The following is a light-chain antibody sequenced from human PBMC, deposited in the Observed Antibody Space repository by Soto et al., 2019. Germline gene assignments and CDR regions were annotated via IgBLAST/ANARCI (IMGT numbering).Light chain of an antibody. J-gene: IGKJ4*01. Sequence: EIVLTQSPDTLSLSPGERATLSCRASQSVSSDYLVWYQQKPGLPPRLLIYGASRRATGIPDRFSGSGSGTDFILTISRLEPEDFAVYYCQQRVDWLTFGGGTKLEIK. V-gene: IGKV3D-20*02. CDR2: GAS. CDR3: QQRVDWLT. CDR1: QSVSSDY.